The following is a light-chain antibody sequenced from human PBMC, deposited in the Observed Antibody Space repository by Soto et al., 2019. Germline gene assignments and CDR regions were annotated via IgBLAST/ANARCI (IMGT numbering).Light chain of an antibody. V-gene: IGKV1-9*01. CDR1: QGISSY. CDR2: TAS. Sequence: DIQLTQSPSFLSASVGDRVTITCRASQGISSYLAWYHQKPGKAPKLLIYTASTLQSGVPSRFSGSGSGTEFTLTISSLQPEDFATYYCQQLNNYPLTFGGGTKVEIK. CDR3: QQLNNYPLT. J-gene: IGKJ4*01.